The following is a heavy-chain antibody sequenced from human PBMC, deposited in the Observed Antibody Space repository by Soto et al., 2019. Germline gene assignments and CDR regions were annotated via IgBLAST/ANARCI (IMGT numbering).Heavy chain of an antibody. V-gene: IGHV1-2*04. CDR2: INPNSGGT. D-gene: IGHD2-2*01. Sequence: ASVKVSCKASGYTFTGYYMHWVRQAPGQGLEWMGWINPNSGGTNYAQKFQGWVTMTRDTSVSTAYMELSRLRSDDTAVYYCARDPCSCTSCYYPADAFDSWGQGTMVTVSS. CDR1: GYTFTGYY. J-gene: IGHJ3*02. CDR3: ARDPCSCTSCYYPADAFDS.